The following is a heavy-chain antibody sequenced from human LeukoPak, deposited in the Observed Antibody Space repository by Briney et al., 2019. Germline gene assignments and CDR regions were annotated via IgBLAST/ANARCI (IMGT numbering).Heavy chain of an antibody. D-gene: IGHD3-22*01. CDR2: ISWNGGTI. CDR3: ARVDYYDSSGYSQFDY. CDR1: GFTFDDYA. Sequence: GGSLRLSCAASGFTFDDYAMHWVRQAPGKGLEWVSGISWNGGTIGYADSVKGRFTISRDNAKNSLYLQMNSLRAEDTALYYCARVDYYDSSGYSQFDYWGQGTLVTVSS. J-gene: IGHJ4*02. V-gene: IGHV3-9*01.